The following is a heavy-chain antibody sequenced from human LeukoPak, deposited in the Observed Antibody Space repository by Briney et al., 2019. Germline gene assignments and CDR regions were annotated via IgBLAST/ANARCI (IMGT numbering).Heavy chain of an antibody. D-gene: IGHD6-13*01. CDR1: GLTVSIHY. V-gene: IGHV3-66*01. J-gene: IGHJ4*02. Sequence: GGSLRLSCAASGLTVSIHYMSWVRQAPGKGLEWVSVIYSGGSTYYADSVKGRFTISRDNAKSTLYLQMNSLRAEDTAMYYCTSIAADSIDYWGQGTLVTVSS. CDR3: TSIAADSIDY. CDR2: IYSGGST.